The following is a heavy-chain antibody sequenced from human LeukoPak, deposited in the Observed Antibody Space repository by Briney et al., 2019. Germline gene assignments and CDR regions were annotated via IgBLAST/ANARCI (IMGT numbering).Heavy chain of an antibody. Sequence: GGSLRLSXAASGFTFSSYGMHWVRQAPGKGLEWVAVIWYDGSNKYYADSVKGRFTISRDNSKNTLYLQMNSLRAEDTAVYYCAKDTSYYGSGSYGTGGYYFDYWGQGTLVTVSS. CDR2: IWYDGSNK. CDR1: GFTFSSYG. J-gene: IGHJ4*02. V-gene: IGHV3-33*06. D-gene: IGHD3-10*01. CDR3: AKDTSYYGSGSYGTGGYYFDY.